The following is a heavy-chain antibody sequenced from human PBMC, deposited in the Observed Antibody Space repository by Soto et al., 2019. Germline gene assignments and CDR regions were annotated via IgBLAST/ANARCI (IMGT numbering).Heavy chain of an antibody. D-gene: IGHD3-22*01. CDR1: GFSLSTSGVG. J-gene: IGHJ4*02. Sequence: QITLKESGPPLVKPTQTLTLTCTFSGFSLSTSGVGVGWIRQPPGKALEWLALIYWDDDKRYSPSLKSRLTITKDTPKNQLVLTMTNMDPVDTATYYCAHTKQDMIVAVWGDYLDYWGQGTLVTGSS. V-gene: IGHV2-5*02. CDR2: IYWDDDK. CDR3: AHTKQDMIVAVWGDYLDY.